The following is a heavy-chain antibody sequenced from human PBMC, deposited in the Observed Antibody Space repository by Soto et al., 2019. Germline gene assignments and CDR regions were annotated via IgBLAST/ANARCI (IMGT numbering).Heavy chain of an antibody. CDR2: ISSSSSNI. CDR1: RFTFGGYG. J-gene: IGHJ6*03. D-gene: IGHD2-15*01. CDR3: AGYCSGGSCYPGDYYYYMDV. V-gene: IGHV3-48*01. Sequence: GGSQRLSYVASRFTFGGYGVNWVRQAPGKGLEWVSYISSSSSNIYYADSVKGRFTISRDNSKNTLYLQMNSLRAEDTAVYYCAGYCSGGSCYPGDYYYYMDVWGKGTTVTAP.